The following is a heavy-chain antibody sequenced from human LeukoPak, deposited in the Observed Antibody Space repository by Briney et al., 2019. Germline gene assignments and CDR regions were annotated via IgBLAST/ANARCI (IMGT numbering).Heavy chain of an antibody. CDR2: IYSGGST. CDR1: GFTVSSNY. D-gene: IGHD3-10*01. CDR3: ALSGGFGEYMGDY. Sequence: GGSLRLSCAASGFTVSSNYMSWVRQAPGKGLEWVSVIYSGGSTYYADSVKGRFTISRDNSKNTLYLQMNSLRAEDTAVYYCALSGGFGEYMGDYWGQGTLVTVSS. J-gene: IGHJ4*02. V-gene: IGHV3-53*01.